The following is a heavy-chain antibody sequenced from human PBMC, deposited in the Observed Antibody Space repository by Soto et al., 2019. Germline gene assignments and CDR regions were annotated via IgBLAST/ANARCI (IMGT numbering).Heavy chain of an antibody. J-gene: IGHJ6*02. Sequence: GASVKVSCKASGGTFSSYAISWVRQAPGQALEWMGGIIPIFGTANYAQKFQGRVTITADESTSTAYMELSSLRSEDTAVYYCATRDGYYYDSSGKYYYYYGMDVWGQGTTVTVSS. V-gene: IGHV1-69*13. D-gene: IGHD3-22*01. CDR2: IIPIFGTA. CDR3: ATRDGYYYDSSGKYYYYYGMDV. CDR1: GGTFSSYA.